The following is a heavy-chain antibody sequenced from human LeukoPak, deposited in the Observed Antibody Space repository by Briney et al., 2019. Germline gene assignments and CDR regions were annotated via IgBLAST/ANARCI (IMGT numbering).Heavy chain of an antibody. D-gene: IGHD4-17*01. J-gene: IGHJ4*02. CDR3: ARGGNIYGDYYFDY. Sequence: ASVKLSCKASGYTFTGFNMDWVRQAPGQGLEWMGWIDSNSGGTSYAQTFQGRVTMTRDTSISTAYMELSEMRSDDTAVYYCARGGNIYGDYYFDYWGQGTLVTVSS. V-gene: IGHV1-2*02. CDR1: GYTFTGFN. CDR2: IDSNSGGT.